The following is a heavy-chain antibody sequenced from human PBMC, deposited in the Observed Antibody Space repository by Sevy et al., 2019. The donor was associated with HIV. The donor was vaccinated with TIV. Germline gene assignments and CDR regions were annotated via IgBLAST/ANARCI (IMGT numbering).Heavy chain of an antibody. D-gene: IGHD2-21*01. CDR2: ISSSSTYT. J-gene: IGHJ4*02. CDR1: GFTFSSYS. CDR3: PTGGNWGGDCCALSSYYFDY. V-gene: IGHV3-21*01. Sequence: GGSLRLSCAASGFTFSSYSMNWVRQAPGKGPEWASPISSSSTYTYYSDSVKGRFTISRVNAKNSLYRQMNSLRAEDTAVYYCPTGGNWGGDCCALSSYYFDYWGQGTLLTVSS.